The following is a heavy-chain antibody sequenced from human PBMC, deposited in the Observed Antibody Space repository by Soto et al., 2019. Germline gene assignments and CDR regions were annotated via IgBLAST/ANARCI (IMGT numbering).Heavy chain of an antibody. CDR3: ARVDGDHQPSDADAAMSGSGYFVY. CDR2: IIPGFGTS. J-gene: IGHJ4*02. V-gene: IGHV1-69*13. Sequence: ASVKVSCKASGGMFSSYGLNWVRQAPGQGLEWLGEIIPGFGTSNYAQKFQGRVTITADASTSTAFMELSSLKSEDTALYYCARVDGDHQPSDADAAMSGSGYFVYWGQGTQVTVSS. D-gene: IGHD5-18*01. CDR1: GGMFSSYG.